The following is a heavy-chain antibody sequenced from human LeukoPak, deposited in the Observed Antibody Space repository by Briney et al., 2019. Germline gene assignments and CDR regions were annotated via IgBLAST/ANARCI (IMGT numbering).Heavy chain of an antibody. CDR1: GVSISGHY. Sequence: SDTLSLTCTVSGVSISGHYWSWIRLPPGKGLEWIGYISHSGNTKYSPSLKSRVTTSLDTSKNQFSLTVNSVTAADTAVYYCARQPISGWDFDHWGQGTLVTVSS. V-gene: IGHV4-59*08. J-gene: IGHJ4*02. CDR3: ARQPISGWDFDH. D-gene: IGHD6-19*01. CDR2: ISHSGNT.